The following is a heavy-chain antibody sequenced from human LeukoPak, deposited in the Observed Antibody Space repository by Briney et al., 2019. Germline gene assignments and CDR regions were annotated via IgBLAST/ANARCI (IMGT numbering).Heavy chain of an antibody. D-gene: IGHD3-22*01. V-gene: IGHV1-24*01. J-gene: IGHJ3*02. CDR2: SHTEDGEP. CDR1: GYTLTQLS. CDR3: ARLYYYDSSGYYNDAFDI. Sequence: ASVTVSCKVSGYTLTQLSMHWVRPAPGKGLEWIGASHTEDGEPIYAQKFQGRVTMTEDTSTDTAYMELSSLRSEDTAVYYCARLYYYDSSGYYNDAFDIWGQGTMVTVSS.